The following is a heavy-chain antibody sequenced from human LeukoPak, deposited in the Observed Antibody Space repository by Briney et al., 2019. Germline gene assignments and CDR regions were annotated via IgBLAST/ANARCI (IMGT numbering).Heavy chain of an antibody. CDR1: GFTFSSYG. CDR2: IWYDGSNK. V-gene: IGHV3-33*01. Sequence: GGSLRLSCAASGFTFSSYGMHWVRQAPGKGLEWVAVIWYDGSNKYYADSVKGRFTISRDNSKNTLYLQMNSLRAEDTAVYYCATCRDGYNCPFDYWGQGTLVTVSS. CDR3: ATCRDGYNCPFDY. J-gene: IGHJ4*02. D-gene: IGHD5-24*01.